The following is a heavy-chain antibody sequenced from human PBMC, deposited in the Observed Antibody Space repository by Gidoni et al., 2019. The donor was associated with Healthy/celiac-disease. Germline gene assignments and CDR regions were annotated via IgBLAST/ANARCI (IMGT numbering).Heavy chain of an antibody. Sequence: QVQLVQSGAEVKQPGSSVTVSCKASGCTFSSYAISWVRQAPGQGLAWMGGIIPIVGTANYAQKVQGRVTSTADESTSTAYMELSSLRSEDTAVYYCARGVATDYYYYYYMDVWGKGTTVTVSS. D-gene: IGHD5-12*01. J-gene: IGHJ6*03. V-gene: IGHV1-69*01. CDR1: GCTFSSYA. CDR2: IIPIVGTA. CDR3: ARGVATDYYYYYYMDV.